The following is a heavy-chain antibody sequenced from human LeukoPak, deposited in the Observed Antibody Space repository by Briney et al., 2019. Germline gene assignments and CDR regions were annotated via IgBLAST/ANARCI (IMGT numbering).Heavy chain of an antibody. CDR3: ARGLRFGESPFDY. V-gene: IGHV3-7*01. D-gene: IGHD3-10*01. CDR1: GFTFGNYW. CDR2: IKQDGIDK. J-gene: IGHJ4*02. Sequence: QTGGSLRLSCAASGFTFGNYWMNWVRQAPGKGLEWVANIKQDGIDKYYVDSVKGRFTISRNNANNFLYLQMNSLRAEDTAVYYCARGLRFGESPFDYWGQGTLVTVSS.